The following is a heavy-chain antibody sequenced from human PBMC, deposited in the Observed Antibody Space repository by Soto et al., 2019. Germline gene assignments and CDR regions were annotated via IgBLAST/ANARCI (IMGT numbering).Heavy chain of an antibody. D-gene: IGHD6-6*01. J-gene: IGHJ6*02. CDR1: GYSFASYW. Sequence: GESLKISCQGSGYSFASYWIGWVRQMPGKDLEWMGIIYPGASDTRYSPSFQGQVTISADKSLRTAYLQWTSLKASDTALYYCARTRSFTLGFYYDGMDVWGQGTTVTVSS. CDR2: IYPGASDT. CDR3: ARTRSFTLGFYYDGMDV. V-gene: IGHV5-51*01.